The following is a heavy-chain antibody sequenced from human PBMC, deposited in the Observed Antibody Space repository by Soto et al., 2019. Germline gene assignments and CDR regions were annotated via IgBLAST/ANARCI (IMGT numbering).Heavy chain of an antibody. D-gene: IGHD2-2*01. CDR3: AGGVDCISTSCYSVPSGWFDP. CDR1: GGTFSSYA. CDR2: IIPIFGTA. Sequence: QVQLVQSGAEVKKPGSSVKVSCKASGGTFSSYAISWVRQAPGQGLEWMGGIIPIFGTANYAQKFQGRVTIPAHESTSTAYMELSSWRSEDTAVYYCAGGVDCISTSCYSVPSGWFDPWGQGTLVTVSS. V-gene: IGHV1-69*12. J-gene: IGHJ5*02.